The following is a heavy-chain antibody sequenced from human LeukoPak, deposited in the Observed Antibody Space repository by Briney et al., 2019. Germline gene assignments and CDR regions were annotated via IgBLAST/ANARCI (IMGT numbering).Heavy chain of an antibody. J-gene: IGHJ3*02. D-gene: IGHD1-20*01. CDR3: AFITGSSDGAFDI. V-gene: IGHV4-39*07. Sequence: TSETLSLTCTVSGGSISSSSYYWGWIRQPPGKGLEWIGSIYYSGSTYYNPSLKSRVTISVDTSKNQFSLKLSSVTAADTAVYYCAFITGSSDGAFDIWGQGTMVTVSS. CDR1: GGSISSSSYY. CDR2: IYYSGST.